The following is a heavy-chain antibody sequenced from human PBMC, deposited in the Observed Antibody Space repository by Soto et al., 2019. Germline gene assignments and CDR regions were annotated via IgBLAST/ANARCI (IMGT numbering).Heavy chain of an antibody. CDR2: MYYSGSS. CDR3: ARHPRDDYNYGGSGIFGY. J-gene: IGHJ4*02. CDR1: GGGISSRTFW. Sequence: QLQLQESGPGLVKPSETLSLTCSVSGGGISSRTFWWAWIRQPPGKGLEWIGDMYYSGSSYSSPSLKSRVTLSVDTSKNQLSLKLNSVTAADTAVYYCARHPRDDYNYGGSGIFGYWGQGTLVTVSS. D-gene: IGHD4-4*01. V-gene: IGHV4-39*01.